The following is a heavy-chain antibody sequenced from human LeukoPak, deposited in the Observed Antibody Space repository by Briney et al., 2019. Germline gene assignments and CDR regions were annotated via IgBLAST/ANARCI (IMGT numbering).Heavy chain of an antibody. CDR3: ARDGYCSSTSCYPGAAS. CDR1: GFTFSSYC. V-gene: IGHV3-7*01. D-gene: IGHD2-2*03. Sequence: PGGSLRLSCAASGFTFSSYCMSWVRQAPGKGLEWVANINQDGSEKYYVDSVKGRFTISRDNAKNSLYLQMNSLRAEDTAVYYCARDGYCSSTSCYPGAASWGQGTLVTVSS. CDR2: INQDGSEK. J-gene: IGHJ5*02.